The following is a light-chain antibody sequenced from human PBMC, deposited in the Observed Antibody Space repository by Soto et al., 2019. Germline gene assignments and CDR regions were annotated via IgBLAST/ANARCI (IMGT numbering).Light chain of an antibody. V-gene: IGKV1-5*03. CDR1: QSVSRW. CDR2: KAS. Sequence: DIQMTQSPSTLSASVGDRLTITCRANQSVSRWLAWYQQKPGRAPKLLIYKASTLESGVPLRFSGSGSGTEFTLTISSVQPDDSATYSCKQYSTSPYNFGQGTKLDIK. J-gene: IGKJ2*01. CDR3: KQYSTSPYN.